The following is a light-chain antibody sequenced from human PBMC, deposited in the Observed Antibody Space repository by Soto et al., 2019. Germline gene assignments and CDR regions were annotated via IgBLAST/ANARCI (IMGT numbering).Light chain of an antibody. CDR1: QSVSSSY. V-gene: IGKV3-20*01. CDR2: GES. J-gene: IGKJ5*01. CDR3: QQYGSSPPIT. Sequence: EIVLTQSPGTLSLSPGERATLSCRASQSVSSSYLAWYQQKPGQAPRLLIYGESSRATGIPDRFSGSGSGTHFTLTISRLEPEAFAVYYCQQYGSSPPITFGQGTRLEIK.